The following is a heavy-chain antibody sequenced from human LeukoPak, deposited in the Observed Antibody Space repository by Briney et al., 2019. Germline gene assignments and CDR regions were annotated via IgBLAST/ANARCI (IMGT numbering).Heavy chain of an antibody. Sequence: PSETLSLTCTVSGGSISSGSYYWGWIHQPPGKGLEWIGRIYYSGSTYYNPSLQSRVTISIDTSKNQFSLKLSSVTAADTAVHYCARLTSNGATYFEYWGQGTLVTVSS. J-gene: IGHJ4*02. CDR3: ARLTSNGATYFEY. CDR1: GGSISSGSYY. CDR2: IYYSGST. V-gene: IGHV4-39*01. D-gene: IGHD2-2*01.